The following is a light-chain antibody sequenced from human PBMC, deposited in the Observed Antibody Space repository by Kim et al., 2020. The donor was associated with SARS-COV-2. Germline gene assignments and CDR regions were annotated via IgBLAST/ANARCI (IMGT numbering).Light chain of an antibody. CDR1: QSISSY. CDR2: AAS. V-gene: IGKV1-39*01. J-gene: IGKJ3*01. CDR3: QQSYSTPLT. Sequence: DIQMTQSPSSLSASVGDRVTITCRASQSISSYLNWYQQKPGKAPKLLIYAASSLQSGVPSRFSGSGSRTDFTLTISSLQPEDFATYDCQQSYSTPLTFGPGTKVDIK.